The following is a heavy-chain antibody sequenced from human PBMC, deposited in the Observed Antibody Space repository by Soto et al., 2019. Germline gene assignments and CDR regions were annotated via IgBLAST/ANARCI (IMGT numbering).Heavy chain of an antibody. Sequence: SETLSLTCTVSGGSLGSYYWSWIRQPPGKGLEWIGYVFYTGRANYNASLKSRVSISLDTSNYQFSLKLSSVTAADTAVYYCAASISIFGVVPFWGQGTLVTVSS. V-gene: IGHV4-59*03. CDR2: VFYTGRA. D-gene: IGHD3-3*01. J-gene: IGHJ4*02. CDR3: AASISIFGVVPF. CDR1: GGSLGSYY.